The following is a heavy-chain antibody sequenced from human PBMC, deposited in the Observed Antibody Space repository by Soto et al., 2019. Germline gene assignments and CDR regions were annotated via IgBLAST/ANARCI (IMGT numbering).Heavy chain of an antibody. CDR1: GFTFSSYA. Sequence: PGESLKISCAASGFTFSSYAMSWVRQAPGKGLEWVSAISGSGGSTYYADSVKGRFTISRDNSKNTLYLQMNSLRAEDTAVYYCAKDLMVPAEDSYWGQGTLVTVSS. CDR3: AKDLMVPAEDSY. D-gene: IGHD2-8*01. CDR2: ISGSGGST. J-gene: IGHJ4*02. V-gene: IGHV3-23*01.